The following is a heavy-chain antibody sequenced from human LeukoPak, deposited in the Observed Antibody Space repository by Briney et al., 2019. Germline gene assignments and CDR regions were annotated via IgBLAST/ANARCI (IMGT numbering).Heavy chain of an antibody. CDR2: ISGSGGST. CDR1: GFTFSSYA. CDR3: AKSSRITMVRDTNGTPFDY. V-gene: IGHV3-23*01. J-gene: IGHJ4*02. D-gene: IGHD3-10*01. Sequence: GGSLRLSCAASGFTFSSYAMSWVRQAPGKGLEWVSAISGSGGSTYYADSVKGRFTISRDNSKNTLYLQMNSLRAEDTAVYYCAKSSRITMVRDTNGTPFDYWGQGTLVTVSS.